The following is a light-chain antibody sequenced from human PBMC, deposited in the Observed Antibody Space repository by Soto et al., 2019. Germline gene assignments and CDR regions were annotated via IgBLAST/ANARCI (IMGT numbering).Light chain of an antibody. J-gene: IGLJ3*02. CDR1: SSDVGGYNY. V-gene: IGLV2-8*01. Sequence: QSALTRPPSASGSPGLSVTISCTGTSSDVGGYNYVSWYQQYPGRAPKLMIYEVTKRPSGVPDRFSGSKSGNTASLTVSGLQAEDEADYYCSSYAASNNFYFVFGGGTKLTVL. CDR3: SSYAASNNFYFV. CDR2: EVT.